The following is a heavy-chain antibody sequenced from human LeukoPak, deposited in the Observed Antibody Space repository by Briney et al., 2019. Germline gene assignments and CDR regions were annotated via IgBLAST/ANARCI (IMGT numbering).Heavy chain of an antibody. CDR1: GGSVSDYY. CDR2: IYYSGST. V-gene: IGHV4-59*02. CDR3: ARRRKSIAVADYYFDY. J-gene: IGHJ4*02. D-gene: IGHD6-19*01. Sequence: ETLSLTCTVSGGSVSDYYWSWIRQPPGKGLEFIGYIYYSGSTNYNPSLKSRVTISVDTSKNQFSLRLSSVTAADTAVYYCARRRKSIAVADYYFDYWGQGTLVTVSS.